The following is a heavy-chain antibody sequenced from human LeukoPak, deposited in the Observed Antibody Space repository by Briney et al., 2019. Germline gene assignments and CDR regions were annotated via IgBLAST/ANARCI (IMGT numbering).Heavy chain of an antibody. CDR1: GFTSSSYW. J-gene: IGHJ4*02. CDR2: INGDGSST. CDR3: ARDRSYNLDY. D-gene: IGHD5-24*01. V-gene: IGHV3-74*01. Sequence: GGSLRLSCAASGFTSSSYWMRWVRQAPGKGLVWVSHINGDGSSTSYADSVKGRVTISRDNAKNTLYLQINSLTAEDSAVYYCARDRSYNLDYWGQGTLVTVSS.